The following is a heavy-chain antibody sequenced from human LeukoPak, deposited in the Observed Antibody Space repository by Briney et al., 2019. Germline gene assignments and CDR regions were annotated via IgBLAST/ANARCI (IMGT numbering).Heavy chain of an antibody. J-gene: IGHJ4*02. V-gene: IGHV4-59*01. D-gene: IGHD3-16*02. CDR2: IYYSVST. CDR1: GGSISSYY. Sequence: PSETLSLTCTVSGGSISSYYWSWIRQPPGKGLGWIGYIYYSVSTNYNPSLKSRVTISVDTSKNQFSLKLSSVTAADTAVYYCARGVSYDYVWGSYRYDYWGQGTLVTVSS. CDR3: ARGVSYDYVWGSYRYDY.